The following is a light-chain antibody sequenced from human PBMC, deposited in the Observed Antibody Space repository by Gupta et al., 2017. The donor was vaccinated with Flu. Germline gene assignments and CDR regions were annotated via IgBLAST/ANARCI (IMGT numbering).Light chain of an antibody. CDR3: QQENSSSWT. CDR2: KAS. Sequence: PSTMYASLGDRVTITCRASQNINYWLAWYQQQRGKAPQLLIYKASRVESGVASRFSGSGCGTDFTLTISSRQSDDFATYYCQQENSSSWTFGQGTKVEVK. V-gene: IGKV1-5*03. CDR1: QNINYW. J-gene: IGKJ1*01.